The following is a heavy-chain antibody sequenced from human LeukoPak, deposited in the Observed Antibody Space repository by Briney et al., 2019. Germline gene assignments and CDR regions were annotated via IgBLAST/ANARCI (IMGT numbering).Heavy chain of an antibody. J-gene: IGHJ4*02. CDR1: GFTFSSYA. V-gene: IGHV3-23*01. CDR2: ISGSDGST. D-gene: IGHD6-13*01. CDR3: AKERSGIPAAANY. Sequence: GGSLRLSCAASGFTFSSYAMSWVRQAPGKGLDWVSGISGSDGSTYCADSVKGRFTISRDNSKNTLYLQVNSLRAEDTAVYYCAKERSGIPAAANYWGQGTLVTVSS.